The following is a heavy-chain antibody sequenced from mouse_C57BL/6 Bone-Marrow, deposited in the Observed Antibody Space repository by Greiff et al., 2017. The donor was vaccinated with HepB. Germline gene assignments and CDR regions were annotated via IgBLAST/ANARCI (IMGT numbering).Heavy chain of an antibody. V-gene: IGHV1-72*01. CDR1: GYTFTSYW. J-gene: IGHJ1*03. CDR2: IDPNSGGT. Sequence: QVQLQQPGAELVKPGASVKLSCKASGYTFTSYWMHWVKQRPGRGLEWIGRIDPNSGGTKYNAKFKGKATLTADKPSSTAYMQRSSLTSEDSAVYYCARGRYFDVWGTGTTVTVSS. CDR3: ARGRYFDV.